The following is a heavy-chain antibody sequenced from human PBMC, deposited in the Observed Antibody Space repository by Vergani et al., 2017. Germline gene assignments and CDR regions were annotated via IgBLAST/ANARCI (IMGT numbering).Heavy chain of an antibody. J-gene: IGHJ6*02. V-gene: IGHV3-21*01. CDR1: GFTFSSYS. CDR2: ISSSSSYI. D-gene: IGHD4-17*01. Sequence: VQLVESGGGVVQPGRSLRLSCAASGFTFSSYSMNWVRQAPGKGLEWVSSISSSSSYIYYADSVKGRFTISRDNAKNSLYLQMNSLRAEDTAVYYCARDNYGYYGMDVWGQGTTVTVSS. CDR3: ARDNYGYYGMDV.